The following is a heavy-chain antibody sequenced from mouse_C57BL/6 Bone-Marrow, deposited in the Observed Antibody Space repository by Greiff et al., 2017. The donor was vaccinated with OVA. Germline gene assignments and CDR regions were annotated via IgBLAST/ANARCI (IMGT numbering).Heavy chain of an antibody. Sequence: QVQLQQSGAELARPGASVKLSCKASGYTFTSYGISWVKQRTGQGLEWIGEIYPRSGNTYYNEKFKGKATLTADKSSSTAYMELRSLTSADSAVYFCARLGRGFAYWGQGTLVTVSA. CDR3: ARLGRGFAY. V-gene: IGHV1-81*01. D-gene: IGHD4-1*01. CDR2: IYPRSGNT. J-gene: IGHJ3*01. CDR1: GYTFTSYG.